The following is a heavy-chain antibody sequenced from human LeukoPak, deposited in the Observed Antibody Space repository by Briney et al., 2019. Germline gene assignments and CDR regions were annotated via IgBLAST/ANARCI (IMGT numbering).Heavy chain of an antibody. CDR2: INPNTGGT. J-gene: IGHJ4*02. CDR3: ARGLISSSSRNGFDY. V-gene: IGHV1-2*02. D-gene: IGHD6-6*01. Sequence: GASVKVSCKASGYTFSGYYMHWVRQAPGQRLECMGWINPNTGGTNYAQKFQGRVTMTRDTSISAAYMDLNRLRSDDTAVYYCARGLISSSSRNGFDYWGQGTLVTVSS. CDR1: GYTFSGYY.